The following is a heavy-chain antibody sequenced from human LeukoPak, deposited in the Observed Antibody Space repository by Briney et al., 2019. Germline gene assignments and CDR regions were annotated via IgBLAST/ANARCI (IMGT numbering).Heavy chain of an antibody. D-gene: IGHD2-21*02. CDR1: GFTFSSYV. CDR2: ISRSGAGT. J-gene: IGHJ4*02. CDR3: VLSYCGGDCYSGFDY. Sequence: QAGGSLRLSCAASGFTFSSYVMNWVRQAPGKGLEWVSPISRSGAGTYYADSVKGRFTISRDNSKNTLYLQMNSLRAEDTAVYYCVLSYCGGDCYSGFDYWGQGTLVTVSS. V-gene: IGHV3-23*01.